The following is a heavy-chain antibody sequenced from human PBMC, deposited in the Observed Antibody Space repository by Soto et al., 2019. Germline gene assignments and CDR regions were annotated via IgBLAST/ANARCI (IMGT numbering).Heavy chain of an antibody. CDR3: ARATLSGYGVYWFDP. CDR2: IYYSGST. D-gene: IGHD5-12*01. Sequence: PSQTLSLTCTVAGGSICRYYWSCIRKPPGKGLEWIGYIYYSGSTNYNPSLKSRVTISVDTSKNQFSLKLSSVTAADTAVYYCARATLSGYGVYWFDPWGQGTLVTVSS. J-gene: IGHJ5*02. CDR1: GGSICRYY. V-gene: IGHV4-59*01.